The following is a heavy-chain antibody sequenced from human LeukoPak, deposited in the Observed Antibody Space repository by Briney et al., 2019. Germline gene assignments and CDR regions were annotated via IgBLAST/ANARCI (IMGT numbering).Heavy chain of an antibody. V-gene: IGHV4-34*12. D-gene: IGHD6-13*01. Sequence: KSSETLSLTCAVYGXSFSGYYWSWIRQPPGKGREWIGEIVHSGNTKYNPSLKSRVTISVDTSKNQFSLNLTSVTAADTAVYYCTRFGSSTWYKGAFDIWGQGTMVTVAS. CDR2: IVHSGNT. CDR1: GXSFSGYY. J-gene: IGHJ3*02. CDR3: TRFGSSTWYKGAFDI.